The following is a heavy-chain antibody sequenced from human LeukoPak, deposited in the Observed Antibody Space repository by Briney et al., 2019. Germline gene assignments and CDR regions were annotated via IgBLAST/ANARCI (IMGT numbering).Heavy chain of an antibody. D-gene: IGHD6-6*01. CDR3: ANLVRSSSRDY. Sequence: GGSLRLSCTASGFTFSNFAMSWVRQAPGKGLDWVSAISPTSGTAFYADFVKGRFTVSRDNSKNTVYLQMNSLRAEDTAVYYCANLVRSSSRDYWGQGTLVTVSS. J-gene: IGHJ4*02. CDR2: ISPTSGTA. V-gene: IGHV3-23*01. CDR1: GFTFSNFA.